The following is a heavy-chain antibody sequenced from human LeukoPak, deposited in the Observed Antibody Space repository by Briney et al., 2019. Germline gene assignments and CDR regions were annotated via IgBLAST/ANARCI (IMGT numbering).Heavy chain of an antibody. CDR1: GFTFSSYA. CDR2: ISGSGDST. Sequence: GRSLRLSCAASGFTFSSYAMHWVRQAPGKGLEWVSAISGSGDSTYYADSVKGRFTISRDNSKNTLYVQMNSLRADDTAVYYCAKDQAPWELISFDYWGQGTLVTVSS. J-gene: IGHJ4*02. CDR3: AKDQAPWELISFDY. V-gene: IGHV3-23*01. D-gene: IGHD1-26*01.